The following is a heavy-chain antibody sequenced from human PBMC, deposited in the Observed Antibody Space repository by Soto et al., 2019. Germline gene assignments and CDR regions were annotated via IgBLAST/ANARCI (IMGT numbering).Heavy chain of an antibody. D-gene: IGHD3-9*01. V-gene: IGHV4-59*01. CDR1: GGSINSYY. J-gene: IGHJ4*02. CDR3: ARVRTYYDILTGYFV. Sequence: SETLSLTCTVSGGSINSYYWSWIRQPPGKGLEWIGYIYYSGSTNYNPSLKSRVTISVDTSKNQFSLKLSSVTAADTAVYYCARVRTYYDILTGYFVWGQGTLVTVSS. CDR2: IYYSGST.